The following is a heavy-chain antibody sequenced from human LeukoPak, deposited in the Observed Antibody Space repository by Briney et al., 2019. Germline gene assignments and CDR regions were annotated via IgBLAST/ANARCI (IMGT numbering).Heavy chain of an antibody. CDR3: AGGGFGFDP. CDR2: IYYSGST. J-gene: IGHJ5*02. Sequence: SETLSITCTVSGGSISSSSYYWGWIRQPPGKGLEWIGSIYYSGSTYYNPSLKSRVTISVDTSKNQFSLKLRSMTSADTAVYYCAGGGFGFDPWGQGTLVTVSS. V-gene: IGHV4-39*07. CDR1: GGSISSSSYY.